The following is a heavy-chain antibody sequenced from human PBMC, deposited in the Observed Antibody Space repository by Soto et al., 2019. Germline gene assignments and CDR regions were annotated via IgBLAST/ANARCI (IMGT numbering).Heavy chain of an antibody. CDR2: IIPILGIA. CDR1: GGTFSSYT. D-gene: IGHD1-26*01. Sequence: QVQLVQSGAEVKKPGSSVKVSCKASGGTFSSYTISWVRQVPGQGLEWMGRIIPILGIANYAQKFQGRVTITADKSTSTAYMELSSLRSEDTAVYYCAIGLRVGWDEGDYWGQGTLVTVSS. V-gene: IGHV1-69*02. CDR3: AIGLRVGWDEGDY. J-gene: IGHJ4*02.